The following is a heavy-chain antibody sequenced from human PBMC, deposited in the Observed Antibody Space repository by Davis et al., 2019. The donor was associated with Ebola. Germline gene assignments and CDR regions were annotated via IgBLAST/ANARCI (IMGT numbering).Heavy chain of an antibody. CDR1: GFTFSTYS. J-gene: IGHJ6*04. CDR2: ISSRSYSI. V-gene: IGHV3-21*01. CDR3: ARSNV. Sequence: GESLKISCAASGFTFSTYSMNWVRQAPGKGLEWVSSISSRSYSIYYADSVKGRFTIPRDNAKNSLYLQMNNLRAEDTAVYFCARSNVWGKGTTVTVSS.